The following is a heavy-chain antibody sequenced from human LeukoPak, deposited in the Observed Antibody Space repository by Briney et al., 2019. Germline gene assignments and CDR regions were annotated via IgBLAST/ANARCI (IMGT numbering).Heavy chain of an antibody. CDR3: ARGVTIFGVVITRGGVFDY. CDR2: ISHDGST. Sequence: SETLSLTCAVYGGSFSGHYWNWIRQPPGKGLEWIGGISHDGSTNSNPSLRSRVTISVDTSKNQFSLRLTSVSAADTAVYYCARGVTIFGVVITRGGVFDYWGQGTLVTVSS. V-gene: IGHV4-34*01. CDR1: GGSFSGHY. D-gene: IGHD3-3*01. J-gene: IGHJ4*02.